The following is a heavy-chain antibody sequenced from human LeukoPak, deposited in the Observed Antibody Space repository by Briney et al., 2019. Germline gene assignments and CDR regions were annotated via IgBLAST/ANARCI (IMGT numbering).Heavy chain of an antibody. CDR3: ARAPYSSSWYQNYYYYYYMDV. D-gene: IGHD6-13*01. V-gene: IGHV1-46*01. Sequence: GASVKVSCKASGYTFTSYYMHWVRQAPGQGLEWMGIINPSGGSTSYAQKFQGRVTMTRDMSTSTVYMELSSLRSEDTAVYYCARAPYSSSWYQNYYYYYYMDVWGKGTTVTVSS. CDR2: INPSGGST. CDR1: GYTFTSYY. J-gene: IGHJ6*03.